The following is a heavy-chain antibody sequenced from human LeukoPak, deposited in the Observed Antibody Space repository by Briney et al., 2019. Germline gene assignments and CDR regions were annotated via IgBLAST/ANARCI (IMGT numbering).Heavy chain of an antibody. CDR2: IYYSGST. J-gene: IGHJ3*02. CDR1: GWSISSDY. Sequence: SETLSLTRTVSGWSISSDYWSWMRQPPGKGLEWIGYIYYSGSTNYNPSLKSRVTISVDTSKNQFSLKLSSVTAATTGQYYCARSRTAQRGVWLDIWGQGTMVTVSS. CDR3: ARSRTAQRGVWLDI. V-gene: IGHV4-59*12. D-gene: IGHD3-10*01.